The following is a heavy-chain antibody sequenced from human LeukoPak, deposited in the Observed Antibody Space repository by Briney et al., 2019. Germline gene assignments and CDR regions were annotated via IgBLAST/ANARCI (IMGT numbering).Heavy chain of an antibody. CDR2: IYYSGST. J-gene: IGHJ4*02. V-gene: IGHV4-39*01. Sequence: PSETLSLTCTVSGGSISSSSYYWGWIRQPPGKGLEWIGSIYYSGSTYYNPSLKSRVTISVDTSKNQFSLKLSSVTAADTAVCYCARHAMVRGVIPNFDYWGQGTLVTVSS. CDR3: ARHAMVRGVIPNFDY. CDR1: GGSISSSSYY. D-gene: IGHD3-10*01.